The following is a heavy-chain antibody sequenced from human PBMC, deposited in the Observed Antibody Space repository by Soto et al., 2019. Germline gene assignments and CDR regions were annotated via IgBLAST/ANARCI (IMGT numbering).Heavy chain of an antibody. D-gene: IGHD6-6*01. Sequence: SETLSLTCTVSGGSISSSSYYWGWIRQPPGKGLEWIGSIYYSGSTYYNPSLKSRVTISVDTSKNQFSLKLSSVTAADTAVYYCARHSVITAARPFDYWGQGTLVTVSS. J-gene: IGHJ4*02. CDR1: GGSISSSSYY. CDR2: IYYSGST. CDR3: ARHSVITAARPFDY. V-gene: IGHV4-39*01.